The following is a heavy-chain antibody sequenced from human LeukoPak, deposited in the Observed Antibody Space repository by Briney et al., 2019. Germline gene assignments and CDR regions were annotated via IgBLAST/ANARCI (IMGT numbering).Heavy chain of an antibody. CDR1: GFTFSSYG. CDR3: AKGSSGWYFGGNTDY. J-gene: IGHJ4*02. D-gene: IGHD6-19*01. CDR2: ISYDGSNK. Sequence: GGSLRLSCAASGFTFSSYGMHWVRQAPGKGLEWVAVISYDGSNKYYADSVKGRFTTSRDNSKDTLYLQMNSLRAEDTAVYYCAKGSSGWYFGGNTDYWGQGTLVTVSS. V-gene: IGHV3-30*18.